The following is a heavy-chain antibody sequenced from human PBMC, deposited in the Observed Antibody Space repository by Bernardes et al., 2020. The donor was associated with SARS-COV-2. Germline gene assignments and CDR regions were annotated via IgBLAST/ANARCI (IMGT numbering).Heavy chain of an antibody. Sequence: GSLRLSCAASGFTFSSYWMHWVRQGPGKGLVWVSRINGDGRTTTYADSVKGRFTISRDNGKNTLSLQMNSLRVEDTAVYYCVRGPSDGHGRFEYWGQGALVTVSS. CDR3: VRGPSDGHGRFEY. J-gene: IGHJ4*02. V-gene: IGHV3-74*01. CDR1: GFTFSSYW. CDR2: INGDGRTT.